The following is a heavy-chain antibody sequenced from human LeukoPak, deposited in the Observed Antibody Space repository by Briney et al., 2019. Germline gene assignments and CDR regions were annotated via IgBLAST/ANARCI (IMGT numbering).Heavy chain of an antibody. D-gene: IGHD6-13*01. V-gene: IGHV4-59*01. CDR3: AREASSSRPWGYFDY. CDR1: GGSISSYY. Sequence: KPSETLSLTRTVSGGSISSYYWSWIRQPPGKGLEWIGYIYYSGSTNYNPSLKSRVTISVDTSKNQFSLKLSSVTAADTAVYYCAREASSSRPWGYFDYWGQGTLVTVSS. CDR2: IYYSGST. J-gene: IGHJ4*02.